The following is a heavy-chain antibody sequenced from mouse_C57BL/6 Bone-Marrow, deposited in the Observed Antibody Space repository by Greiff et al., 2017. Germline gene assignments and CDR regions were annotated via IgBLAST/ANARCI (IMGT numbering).Heavy chain of an antibody. V-gene: IGHV1-72*01. CDR2: IDPNSGGT. J-gene: IGHJ1*03. CDR1: CYTFTHYW. D-gene: IGHD2-1*01. Sequence: QVQLPQPGAELVKPGASVTRFCKASCYTFTHYWIPWVKQRAGRGLEGIGRIDPNSGGTKYNEKFKSKAQLTVDKPSSTAYMQLSSLTSEDSAVYYCAHGNYFYWYFAVWGTGTTVTVSS. CDR3: AHGNYFYWYFAV.